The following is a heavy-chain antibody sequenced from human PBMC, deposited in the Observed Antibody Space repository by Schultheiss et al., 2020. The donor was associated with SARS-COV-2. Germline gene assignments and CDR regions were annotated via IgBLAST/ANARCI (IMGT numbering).Heavy chain of an antibody. CDR2: ISGSDGRT. CDR1: GFAFRSYA. Sequence: GESLKISCAASGFAFRSYAMSWVRQAPGKGLEWVSTISGSDGRTYNADSVKGRFTISRDNSKNTLYLHMSSLRAEDTAVYYCAKVVDSVVLKVYGIPNFDYWGQGTLVTVSS. J-gene: IGHJ4*02. CDR3: AKVVDSVVLKVYGIPNFDY. V-gene: IGHV3-23*01. D-gene: IGHD2-8*01.